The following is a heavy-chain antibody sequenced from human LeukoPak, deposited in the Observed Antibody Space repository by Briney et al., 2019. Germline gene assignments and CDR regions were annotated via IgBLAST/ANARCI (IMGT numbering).Heavy chain of an antibody. D-gene: IGHD2-15*01. CDR2: ITQDGSEK. Sequence: GGSLRLSCAASGFTFSTYWMTWVRQAPGKGLEWVADITQDGSEKYYVDSVKGRFPISRDNAKNSLYLQMNSLKVEDTAVYYCARVYSRALYNWGQGTLVTVSS. J-gene: IGHJ4*02. CDR3: ARVYSRALYN. CDR1: GFTFSTYW. V-gene: IGHV3-7*01.